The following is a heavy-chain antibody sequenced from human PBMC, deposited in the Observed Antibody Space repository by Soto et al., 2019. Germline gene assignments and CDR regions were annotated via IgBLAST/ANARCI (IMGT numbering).Heavy chain of an antibody. CDR2: IMPVFATP. CDR1: GGTFSPSA. V-gene: IGHV1-69*12. CDR3: ARDKDRQQLGGHSYSSVDV. D-gene: IGHD3-3*02. J-gene: IGHJ6*02. Sequence: QVQLMQSGAEVKKPGSSVKDSCKASGGTFSPSAISWVRQAPGEGLEGVGGIMPVFATPDYAQKFRGRITMSAAESTTPASLHLTSGTACDPAVYYCARDKDRQQLGGHSYSSVDVWGQGTGMTVSS.